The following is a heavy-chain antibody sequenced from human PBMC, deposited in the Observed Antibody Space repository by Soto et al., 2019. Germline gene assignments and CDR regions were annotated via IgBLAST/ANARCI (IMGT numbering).Heavy chain of an antibody. CDR3: ARDGQSLAPYALDV. V-gene: IGHV3-33*01. D-gene: IGHD6-19*01. J-gene: IGHJ6*02. Sequence: QVQVVESGGGVVQPGRSLRLSCTASGFTFSGHAMHWVSQPPGKGLEWVTQIWYDGSNKYYADSVKGRFTISRDNSKNTLYVQMDSLRGEDTAVYYCARDGQSLAPYALDVWGQGTSVTVSS. CDR2: IWYDGSNK. CDR1: GFTFSGHA.